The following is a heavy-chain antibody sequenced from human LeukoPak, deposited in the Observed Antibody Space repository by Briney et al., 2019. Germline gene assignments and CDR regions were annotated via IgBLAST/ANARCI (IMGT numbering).Heavy chain of an antibody. D-gene: IGHD5-18*01. J-gene: IGHJ6*03. V-gene: IGHV3-7*01. CDR1: GFTSSSYW. CDR3: ARADTAPGYYYYMDV. CDR2: IKQDGSEK. Sequence: GGSLRLSCAASGFTSSSYWMSWVRQAPGKGLEWVAHIKQDGSEKYYVDSVKGRFTISRDNAKNSLYLQMNSLRAEDTAVYYCARADTAPGYYYYMDVWGKGTTVTVSS.